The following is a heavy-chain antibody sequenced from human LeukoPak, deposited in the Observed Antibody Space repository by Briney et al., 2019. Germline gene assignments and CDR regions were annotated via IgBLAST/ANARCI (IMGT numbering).Heavy chain of an antibody. CDR2: IKEDGSAE. CDR1: EFTFSSHW. D-gene: IGHD3-10*02. V-gene: IGHV3-7*01. J-gene: IGHJ5*02. Sequence: PGGSLRLSCAASEFTFSSHWMGWVRQAPGKGLEWVANIKEDGSAEHYVDSVRGRFTISRDNAKNSLYLQMNSLRAEDTAVYYCARDAGYYVHDLWGQGTLVTVSS. CDR3: ARDAGYYVHDL.